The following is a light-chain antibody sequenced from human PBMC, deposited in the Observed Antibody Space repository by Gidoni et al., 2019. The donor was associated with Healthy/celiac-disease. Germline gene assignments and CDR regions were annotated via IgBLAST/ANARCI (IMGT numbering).Light chain of an antibody. CDR1: KIGSKS. CDR3: QVWDSSSDCWV. J-gene: IGLJ3*02. CDR2: DDS. V-gene: IGLV3-21*02. Sequence: SYVLTQPPSVSVAPGQTARITCGGNKIGSKSVHWYQQKPGQAPVLVVYDDSDRPSGIPERFSGSNSGNTATLTISRVEAGDEADYYCQVWDSSSDCWVFGGGTKLTVL.